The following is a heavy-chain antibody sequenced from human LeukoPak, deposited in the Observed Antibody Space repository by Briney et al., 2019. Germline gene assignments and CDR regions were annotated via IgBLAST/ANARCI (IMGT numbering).Heavy chain of an antibody. Sequence: PGGSLRLSRAASGFTVSSNYMSWVRQAPGKGLEWVSVIYSGGSTYYADSVKGRFTISRDNAKNSLYLQMNSLRAEDTAVYYCARGWREIDYWGQGTLVTVSS. CDR1: GFTVSSNY. D-gene: IGHD1-26*01. V-gene: IGHV3-53*01. CDR3: ARGWREIDY. J-gene: IGHJ4*02. CDR2: IYSGGST.